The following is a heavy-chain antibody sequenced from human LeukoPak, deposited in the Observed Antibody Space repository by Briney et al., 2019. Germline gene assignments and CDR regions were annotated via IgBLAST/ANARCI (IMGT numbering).Heavy chain of an antibody. CDR1: GFTFSRYA. CDR3: ARVRGGYYYMDV. D-gene: IGHD2-15*01. J-gene: IGHJ6*03. V-gene: IGHV3-64*01. Sequence: GGSLRLFCAASGFTFSRYAMHWVRQAPGKGLKYVSAISSNGGSTYYANSVKGRFTISRDNSKNTLYLQMGSLRAEDVAVYYCARVRGGYYYMDVWGKGTTVTVSS. CDR2: ISSNGGST.